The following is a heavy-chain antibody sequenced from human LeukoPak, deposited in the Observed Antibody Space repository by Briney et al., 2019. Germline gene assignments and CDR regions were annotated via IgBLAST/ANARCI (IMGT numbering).Heavy chain of an antibody. V-gene: IGHV4-59*08. J-gene: IGHJ4*02. CDR1: GGSISSYY. CDR3: ARSPGSYPDFDH. CDR2: IYYSGST. D-gene: IGHD1-26*01. Sequence: SETLSLTCTVSGGSISSYYWSWIRQPPGKGLEWIGYIYYSGSTNYNPSLKSRVTISVDTSKNQFSLKLSSVTAADTAVYYCARSPGSYPDFDHWGQGTLVTVSS.